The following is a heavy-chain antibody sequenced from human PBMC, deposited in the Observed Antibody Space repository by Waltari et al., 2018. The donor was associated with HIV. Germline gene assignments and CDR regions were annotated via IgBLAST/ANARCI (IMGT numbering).Heavy chain of an antibody. D-gene: IGHD3-22*01. Sequence: QLHESGPGLVKPSETLSLTCTVSGASITSNNFYWGWVRQPPGKGLEFIGTIYYSGNTYYNASLKPRVTMSMDRSKNQFFLHLRSVSAADTAIYFCARTHDFDRSGYSFDPWGQGNLVRVSA. V-gene: IGHV4-39*07. CDR2: IYYSGNT. J-gene: IGHJ5*02. CDR3: ARTHDFDRSGYSFDP. CDR1: GASITSNNFY.